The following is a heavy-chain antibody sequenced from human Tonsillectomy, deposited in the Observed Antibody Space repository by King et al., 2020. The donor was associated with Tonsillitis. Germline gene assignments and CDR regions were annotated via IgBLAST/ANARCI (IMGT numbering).Heavy chain of an antibody. CDR2: INWNGDNT. V-gene: IGHV3-20*01. J-gene: IGHJ3*02. Sequence: VQLVESGGGVVRPGGSLRLSCAASGFTFDDYGMSWVRQAPGKGLEWVSAINWNGDNTGYADSVKGRFTISRDNAKNSLYLQLNSLRAEDTALYHCARPLRDFDAFDIWSQGTMVTVSS. CDR1: GFTFDDYG. CDR3: ARPLRDFDAFDI.